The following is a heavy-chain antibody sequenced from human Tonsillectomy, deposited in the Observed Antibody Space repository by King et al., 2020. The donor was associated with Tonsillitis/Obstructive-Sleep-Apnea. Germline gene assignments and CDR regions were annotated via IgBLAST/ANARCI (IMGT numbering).Heavy chain of an antibody. D-gene: IGHD3-16*01. CDR2: IYPGDSDA. CDR1: GYKYTNYW. Sequence: QLVQSGAEVKESGESLKISCKGFGYKYTNYWIGWVRQVPGKGLEWMGLIYPGDSDARYSPSFQCQVTMSADKSISTAYLQLSSLKASDTAMYYCVRQGGDTWGQGTMVTVSS. J-gene: IGHJ3*02. V-gene: IGHV5-51*01. CDR3: VRQGGDT.